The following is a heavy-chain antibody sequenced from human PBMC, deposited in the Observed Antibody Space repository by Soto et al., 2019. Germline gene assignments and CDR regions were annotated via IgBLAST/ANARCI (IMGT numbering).Heavy chain of an antibody. D-gene: IGHD5-18*01. V-gene: IGHV4-4*02. CDR2: IYHSGST. CDR1: VGSISGSNW. CDR3: ARSWLVYGYIVGYGMDV. Sequence: PSETLSLTCAVSVGSISGSNWLSWVRQPPGKGLEWIGEIYHSGSTNYNPSLKSRVTISVDKSKNQFSLKLSSVTAADTAVYYCARSWLVYGYIVGYGMDVWGQGTTVTVSS. J-gene: IGHJ6*02.